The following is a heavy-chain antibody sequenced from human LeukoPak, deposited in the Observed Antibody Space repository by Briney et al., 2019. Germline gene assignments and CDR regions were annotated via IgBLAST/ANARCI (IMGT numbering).Heavy chain of an antibody. CDR1: GYTFTTYG. Sequence: ASVTVSCTASGYTFTTYGISWVRQAPAQGLEWMGWISAYSGHTNYSQKLQGRVTMPTDASTTTAYMELRSLRSDGPGVDYCVRDGHRLYDYYYYYMDVWGKGTTVTVSS. J-gene: IGHJ6*03. D-gene: IGHD2-2*02. V-gene: IGHV1-18*01. CDR3: VRDGHRLYDYYYYYMDV. CDR2: ISAYSGHT.